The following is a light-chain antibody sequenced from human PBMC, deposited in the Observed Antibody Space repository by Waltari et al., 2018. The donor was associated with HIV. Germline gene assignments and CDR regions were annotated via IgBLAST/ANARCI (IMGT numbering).Light chain of an antibody. CDR2: RNN. V-gene: IGLV1-47*01. Sequence: QSVLTQPPSASGTPGQRVTFSCSGSSSNIGSNYVYWYKQFPGTAPNLLIYRNNQRPSGVPDRFSGSKSGTSASLAISGLRSEDEADYYCATWDDSLSGWVFGGGTKLTVL. CDR3: ATWDDSLSGWV. J-gene: IGLJ3*02. CDR1: SSNIGSNY.